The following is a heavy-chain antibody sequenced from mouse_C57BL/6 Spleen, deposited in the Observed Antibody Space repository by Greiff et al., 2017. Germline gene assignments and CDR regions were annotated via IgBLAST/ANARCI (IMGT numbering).Heavy chain of an antibody. D-gene: IGHD2-4*01. Sequence: VQLQQSGAELVKPGASVKLSCKASGYTFTSYWMHWVKQRPGQGLEWIGMIHPNSGSTNYNEKFKSKATLTVDKSSSTSYMQLSSLTSEDSAVYYCARRRLDYDYDAFAYWGQGTLVTVSA. CDR3: ARRRLDYDYDAFAY. J-gene: IGHJ3*01. CDR2: IHPNSGST. V-gene: IGHV1-64*01. CDR1: GYTFTSYW.